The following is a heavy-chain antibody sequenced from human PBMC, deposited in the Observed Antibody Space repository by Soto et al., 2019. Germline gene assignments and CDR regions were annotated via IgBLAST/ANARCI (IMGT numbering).Heavy chain of an antibody. CDR2: ISDSGDIT. D-gene: IGHD6-6*01. V-gene: IGHV3-23*01. J-gene: IGHJ4*02. CDR1: EFTFSTYA. CDR3: AKPWVPSIKDRPPRFDY. Sequence: PVGSLRLSCAASEFTFSTYAMTWVRQAPGRGLQWVATISDSGDITYYADSVKGRFTISRDNSRNTLYLQMNNLRAEDTALYYCAKPWVPSIKDRPPRFDYWGRGTLVTVSS.